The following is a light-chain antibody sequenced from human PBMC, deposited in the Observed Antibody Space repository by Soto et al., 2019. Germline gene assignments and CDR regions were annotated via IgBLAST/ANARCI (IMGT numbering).Light chain of an antibody. J-gene: IGKJ1*01. V-gene: IGKV3-15*01. Sequence: ETVMTQSPATLSVSPGERATLSCRASQSVNSDIAWYQQKPGQAPRLLIYGASTRATGIPARFSGSGSGTEFTLTISSLQSEDFAVYYCHQYDNWPETFGQGTKVDIK. CDR1: QSVNSD. CDR2: GAS. CDR3: HQYDNWPET.